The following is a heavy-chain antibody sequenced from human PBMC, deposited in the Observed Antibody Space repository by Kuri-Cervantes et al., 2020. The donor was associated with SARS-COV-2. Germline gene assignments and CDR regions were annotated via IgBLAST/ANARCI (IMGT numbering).Heavy chain of an antibody. CDR3: ARARLEWLPDAFDI. CDR2: ISGSGGST. J-gene: IGHJ3*02. V-gene: IGHV3-23*01. D-gene: IGHD3-3*01. Sequence: GESLKISCAASGFTFSSYAMSWVRQAPGKGLGWVSAISGSGGSTCYADSVKGRFTISRDNSKNSLYLQMNSLRAEDTAVYYCARARLEWLPDAFDIWGQGTMVTVSS. CDR1: GFTFSSYA.